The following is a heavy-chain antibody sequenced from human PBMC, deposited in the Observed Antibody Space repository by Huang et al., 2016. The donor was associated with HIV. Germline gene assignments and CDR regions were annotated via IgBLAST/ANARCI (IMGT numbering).Heavy chain of an antibody. V-gene: IGHV5-51*03. D-gene: IGHD2-21*02. CDR2: IYPGDSDV. CDR3: ARPPTYSDDGGYYIDAFGV. J-gene: IGHJ3*01. Sequence: EVQLVQSGAEMKRPGESLKISCKVSGYSFTRQWIGWVRQLPGKGSEWMGIIYPGDSDVKYSPTFQGQVTISADNSISTAYLQWKSLKVSDTAMYFCARPPTYSDDGGYYIDAFGVWGRGTMVTVS. CDR1: GYSFTRQW.